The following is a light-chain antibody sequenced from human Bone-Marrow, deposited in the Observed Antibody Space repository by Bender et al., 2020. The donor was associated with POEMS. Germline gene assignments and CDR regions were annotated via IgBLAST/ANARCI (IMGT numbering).Light chain of an antibody. CDR3: QTWDSGTHGV. Sequence: SYELTQPPSVSVSPGQTANFACSGDNLGEKYVCWYQQRPGQSPVLVIYQDTKRPSGIPERFSGSNSGNTATLTISGTQALDEADYYCQTWDSGTHGVFGGGTKLTVL. J-gene: IGLJ2*01. CDR2: QDT. V-gene: IGLV3-1*01. CDR1: NLGEKY.